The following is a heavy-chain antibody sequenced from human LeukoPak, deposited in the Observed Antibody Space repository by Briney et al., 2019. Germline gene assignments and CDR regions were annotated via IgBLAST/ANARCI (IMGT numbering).Heavy chain of an antibody. J-gene: IGHJ4*02. CDR2: ISSSGSTI. V-gene: IGHV3-11*04. CDR1: GFTLSDFY. Sequence: GGSLRLSCTASGFTLSDFYMSWIRQAPGKGLEWVSYISSSGSTIYYADSVKGRFTISRDRTKNTLFLQMNSLRAEDTAVYYCARSLGVVFYWGQGTLVTVSS. CDR3: ARSLGVVFY. D-gene: IGHD3-3*01.